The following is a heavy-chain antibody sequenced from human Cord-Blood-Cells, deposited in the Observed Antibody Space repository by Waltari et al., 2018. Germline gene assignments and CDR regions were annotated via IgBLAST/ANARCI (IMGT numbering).Heavy chain of an antibody. V-gene: IGHV3-30*02. CDR1: GFTFSSYG. Sequence: QVQLVESGGGVVQPGGSLRLSCAASGFTFSSYGMHWVRQAPGKGLEWVAFIRYDGSNKYYADSVKGRFTISRDNSKNTLYLQMNSLRAEDMAVYYCAKMGSTVLNWFDPWGQGTLVTVSS. J-gene: IGHJ5*02. CDR2: IRYDGSNK. D-gene: IGHD4-17*01. CDR3: AKMGSTVLNWFDP.